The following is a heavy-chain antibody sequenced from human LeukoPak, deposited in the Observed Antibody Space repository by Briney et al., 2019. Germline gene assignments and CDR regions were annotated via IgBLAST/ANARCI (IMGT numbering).Heavy chain of an antibody. Sequence: GSLRLSCAASGFTFSSYSMNWVRQAPGKGLEWVSSISSSSSYIYYADSVKGRFTISRDNAKNTLYLQMNSLGAEDTAVYYCASVPYYDSSGYPLDYWGQGTLVTVSS. CDR2: ISSSSSYI. V-gene: IGHV3-21*01. J-gene: IGHJ4*02. CDR1: GFTFSSYS. D-gene: IGHD3-22*01. CDR3: ASVPYYDSSGYPLDY.